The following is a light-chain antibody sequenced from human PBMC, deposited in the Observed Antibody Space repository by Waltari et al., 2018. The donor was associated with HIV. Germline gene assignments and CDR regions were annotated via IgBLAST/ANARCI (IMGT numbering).Light chain of an antibody. CDR3: QQYFNVPYT. CDR1: QSLLYRSKNENY. V-gene: IGKV4-1*01. J-gene: IGKJ2*01. Sequence: DIVITQSPDSLAVSLGERATINCKSRQSLLYRSKNENYLAWYQQKPPQPPNLLFYGAVSRESGVPDRFTGSGSGADFALTITGLQAEDVAVYYCQQYFNVPYTFGQGTKLEIK. CDR2: GAV.